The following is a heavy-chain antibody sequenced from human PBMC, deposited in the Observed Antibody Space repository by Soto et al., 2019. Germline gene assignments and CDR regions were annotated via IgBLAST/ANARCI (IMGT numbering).Heavy chain of an antibody. D-gene: IGHD2-21*02. CDR3: ARGGDWQFDY. Sequence: QVQLQESGPGLVKPSGTLSLTCAVSGDSISSDKWWSWVRQPPGKGLEWIGEIHHSGRTNYNPSLKNRVTIIVEKSKNQVSLELSSMTAADTAVYYCARGGDWQFDYWGQGTLVTVSS. J-gene: IGHJ4*02. CDR1: GDSISSDKW. V-gene: IGHV4-4*02. CDR2: IHHSGRT.